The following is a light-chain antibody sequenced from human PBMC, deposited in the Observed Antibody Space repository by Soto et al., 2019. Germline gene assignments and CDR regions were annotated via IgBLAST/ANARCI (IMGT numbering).Light chain of an antibody. CDR1: QNIRNY. CDR2: DAA. V-gene: IGKV3-11*01. Sequence: EIVLTQSPATLSLSPGERAALSCRASQNIRNYLAWYQQKPGQSPRLLIYDAANRATDIPARFSGNGSGTDFTLTISSLEPEDFAVYFCQQRSNWPLTFSPGTKVDIK. CDR3: QQRSNWPLT. J-gene: IGKJ3*01.